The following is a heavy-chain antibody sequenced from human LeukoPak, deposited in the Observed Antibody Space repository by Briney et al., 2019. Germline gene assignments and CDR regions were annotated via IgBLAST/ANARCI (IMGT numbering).Heavy chain of an antibody. CDR3: ARVKSTTATRPFDY. Sequence: PSETLSLTCAVYGGSFSGYYWSWIRQDPGKGLEWIGYIHYSGSTYYNPSLKSRVTISVDTSKNQFSLKLSSVTAADTAVYYCARVKSTTATRPFDYWGQGTLVTVSS. D-gene: IGHD1-1*01. CDR1: GGSFSGYY. J-gene: IGHJ4*02. CDR2: IHYSGST. V-gene: IGHV4-31*11.